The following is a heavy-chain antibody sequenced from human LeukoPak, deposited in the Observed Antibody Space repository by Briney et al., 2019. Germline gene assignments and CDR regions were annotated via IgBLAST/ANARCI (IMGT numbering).Heavy chain of an antibody. CDR3: ATYYDTSGYRFDY. V-gene: IGHV4-4*02. CDR2: VLRSGST. Sequence: PSETLSLTCAVSGGSISSDNWWSWIRQPPGKGLEWIGEVLRSGSTNYNPSLKSRVTMSIDKSKNQFSLKVNSVIAVGTAVYYCATYYDTSGYRFDYWGQGTLVTVSS. D-gene: IGHD3-22*01. CDR1: GGSISSDNW. J-gene: IGHJ4*02.